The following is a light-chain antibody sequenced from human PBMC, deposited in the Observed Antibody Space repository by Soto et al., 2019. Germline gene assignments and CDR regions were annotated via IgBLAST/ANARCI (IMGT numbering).Light chain of an antibody. Sequence: DIVMAQSPATLSVSPGEGATLSCRASQSVGSNLAWYQQKPAQAPRLLIYGVSTRATGTPARFSGSGSGTDFTLTINRLEPEDFAVYYCQQYDSSPRKFGQGTKVDIK. CDR2: GVS. CDR1: QSVGSN. CDR3: QQYDSSPRK. V-gene: IGKV3-15*01. J-gene: IGKJ1*01.